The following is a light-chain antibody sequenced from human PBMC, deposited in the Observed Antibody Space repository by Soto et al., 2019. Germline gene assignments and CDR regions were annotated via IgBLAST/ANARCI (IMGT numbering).Light chain of an antibody. CDR1: ENVGGY. Sequence: EIVLTQSPGTLSLSPGERATLSCRASENVGGYLVWYQQKPGQAPRLLIYDASNRATGIPARFSGSGSGTDFSLTISSLEPEDLAVYYCQQRSTWPLTFGGGTKVEIK. CDR3: QQRSTWPLT. CDR2: DAS. V-gene: IGKV3-11*01. J-gene: IGKJ4*01.